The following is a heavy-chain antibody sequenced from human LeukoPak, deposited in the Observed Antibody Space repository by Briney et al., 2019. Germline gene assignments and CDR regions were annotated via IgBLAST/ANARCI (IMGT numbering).Heavy chain of an antibody. V-gene: IGHV3-49*03. CDR3: TRDGGYDFWGGYYTTSYGMDV. CDR1: GFTFGDYA. J-gene: IGHJ6*02. D-gene: IGHD3-3*01. Sequence: GGSLRLSCTASGFTFGDYAMSWFRQAPGKGLEWVGFIRSKAYGGTTEYAASVKGRFTISRDDSKSIAYLQMNSLKTEDTAVYYCTRDGGYDFWGGYYTTSYGMDVWGQGTTVTVSS. CDR2: IRSKAYGGTT.